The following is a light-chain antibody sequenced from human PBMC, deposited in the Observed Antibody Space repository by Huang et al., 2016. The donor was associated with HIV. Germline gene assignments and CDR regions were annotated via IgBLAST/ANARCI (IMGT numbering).Light chain of an antibody. Sequence: DIVVTQSPDSLAVSLGARATIHCKSSQTFLYNSKSYSFIAWYQQRPGQSPTLLIHGASARRSGVAERFSGSVSETNFTLTINGLQPEDVAIYFCQQYSTIPTFGGGTKVDI. CDR2: GAS. CDR3: QQYSTIPT. V-gene: IGKV4-1*01. CDR1: QTFLYNSKSYSF. J-gene: IGKJ4*01.